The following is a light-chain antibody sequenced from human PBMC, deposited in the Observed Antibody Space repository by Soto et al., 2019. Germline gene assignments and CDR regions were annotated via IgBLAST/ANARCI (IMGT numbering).Light chain of an antibody. J-gene: IGKJ4*01. V-gene: IGKV3-15*01. CDR1: QSVSSN. Sequence: EIVLTQSPGTLSLSPGERATLSCRASQSVSSNLAWYQQKPGQAPRLLIYGASTRATGIPARFSGSGSGTEFPLTISSLQSEDFAVYYCQQYNNWPTTFGGGTKVDIK. CDR3: QQYNNWPTT. CDR2: GAS.